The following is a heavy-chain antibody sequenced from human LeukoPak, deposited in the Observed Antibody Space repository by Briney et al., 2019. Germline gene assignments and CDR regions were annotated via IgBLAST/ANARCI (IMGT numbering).Heavy chain of an antibody. Sequence: SVKVSCKASGGTFSSYTISWVRQAPGQGLEWMGRIIPILGIANYAQKFQGRVTITADKSTSTAYMELSSLRSEDTAVYYCARDSSSWYPFDCWGQGTLVTVSS. CDR3: ARDSSSWYPFDC. CDR2: IIPILGIA. J-gene: IGHJ4*02. V-gene: IGHV1-69*04. CDR1: GGTFSSYT. D-gene: IGHD6-13*01.